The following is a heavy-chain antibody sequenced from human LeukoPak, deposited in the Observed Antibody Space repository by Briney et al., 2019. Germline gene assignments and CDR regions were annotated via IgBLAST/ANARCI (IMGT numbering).Heavy chain of an antibody. D-gene: IGHD3-22*01. CDR2: IYSDGDT. V-gene: IGHV3-66*01. Sequence: GGSLRLSCAASGITVSSNYMSWVRQAPGKGLEWVSAIYSDGDTYNADSVKGRFTISGDNSKNTLFLQMNSLRAEDTAVYYCARGQDSSGYYYFFDYWGQGTLVTVSS. CDR3: ARGQDSSGYYYFFDY. CDR1: GITVSSNY. J-gene: IGHJ4*02.